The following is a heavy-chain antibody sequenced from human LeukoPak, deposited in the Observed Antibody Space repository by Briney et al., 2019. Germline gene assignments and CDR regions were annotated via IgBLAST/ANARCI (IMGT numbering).Heavy chain of an antibody. CDR1: GFTFSSYW. Sequence: GGSLRLSCAASGFTFSSYWMSWVRQAEGKVLEWVANIKQDGSEKYYVDSVKGRFTISRDNGKNSLYLQMNSLRAEDTAVYYCARCRGGGSCYSDYWGQGTLVTVSS. J-gene: IGHJ4*02. D-gene: IGHD2-15*01. V-gene: IGHV3-7*01. CDR3: ARCRGGGSCYSDY. CDR2: IKQDGSEK.